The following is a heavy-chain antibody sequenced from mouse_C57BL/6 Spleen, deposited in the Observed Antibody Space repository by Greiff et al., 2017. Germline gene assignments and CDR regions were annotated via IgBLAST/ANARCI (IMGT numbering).Heavy chain of an antibody. D-gene: IGHD4-1*01. CDR3: ARGSNWDKDYAMDY. Sequence: DVHLVESGGGLVKPGGSLKLSCAASGFTFSDYGMHWVRQAPEKGLEWVAYISSGSSTIYYADTVKGRFTISRDNAKNTLFLQMTSLRSEDTAMXYCARGSNWDKDYAMDYWGQGTSVTVSS. V-gene: IGHV5-17*01. CDR2: ISSGSSTI. J-gene: IGHJ4*01. CDR1: GFTFSDYG.